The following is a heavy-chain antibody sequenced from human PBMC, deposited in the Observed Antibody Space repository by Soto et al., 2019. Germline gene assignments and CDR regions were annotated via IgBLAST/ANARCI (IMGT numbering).Heavy chain of an antibody. V-gene: IGHV3-33*01. D-gene: IGHD2-15*01. CDR1: GFTFSSYG. CDR3: ARDRGGPPLRYYYGMDV. Sequence: QVQLVESGGGVVQPGRSLRLSCAASGFTFSSYGMHWVRQPPGKGLEWVAVIWYDGSNKYYADSVKGRFTISRDNSKNXLYLQMNSLRAEDTAVYYCARDRGGPPLRYYYGMDVWGQGTTVTVSS. CDR2: IWYDGSNK. J-gene: IGHJ6*02.